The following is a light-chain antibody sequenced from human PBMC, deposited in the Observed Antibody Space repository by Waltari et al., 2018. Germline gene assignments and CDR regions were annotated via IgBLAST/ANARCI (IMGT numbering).Light chain of an antibody. V-gene: IGKV1-NL1*01. CDR1: QGISNS. CDR3: QQYYSTLLLT. CDR2: AAS. J-gene: IGKJ4*01. Sequence: DIQMTQSPSSLSASVGDRVTITCRASQGISNSLAWYQQKPGQAPKLLLYAASRLESGVPSRFSGSGSGTDYTLTISSLQPEDFATYYCQQYYSTLLLTFGGGTKVEIK.